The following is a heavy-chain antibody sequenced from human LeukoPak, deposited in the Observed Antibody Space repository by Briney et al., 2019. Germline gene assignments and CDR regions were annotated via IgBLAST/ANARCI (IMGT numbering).Heavy chain of an antibody. J-gene: IGHJ4*02. D-gene: IGHD5-18*01. CDR3: AREKDTAMVTYYFDY. CDR1: GFTFGSYS. Sequence: GGSLRLSCAASGFTFGSYSMNWVRQAPGKGLEWVSSISSSSSYIYYADSVKGRFTISRDNAKNSLYLQMNSLRAEDTAVYYCAREKDTAMVTYYFDYWGQGTLVTVSS. V-gene: IGHV3-21*01. CDR2: ISSSSSYI.